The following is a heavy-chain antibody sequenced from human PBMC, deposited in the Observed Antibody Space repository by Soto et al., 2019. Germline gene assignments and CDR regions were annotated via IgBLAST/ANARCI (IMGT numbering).Heavy chain of an antibody. CDR2: IYYSGST. CDR1: GGSISSRNYY. D-gene: IGHD6-19*01. CDR3: ARQYSAGWSHYFDY. J-gene: IGHJ4*02. V-gene: IGHV4-39*01. Sequence: SETLSLTCTVSGGSISSRNYYWGWIRQPPGKGLEWIGSIYYSGSTYYNPSLKSRVTISVDTSKSQFSLKLDSVTAAATAVYYCARQYSAGWSHYFDYWGQGTLVTVSS.